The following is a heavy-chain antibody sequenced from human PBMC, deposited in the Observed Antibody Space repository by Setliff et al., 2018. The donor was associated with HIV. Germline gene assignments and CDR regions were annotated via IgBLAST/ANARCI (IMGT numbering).Heavy chain of an antibody. Sequence: ETLSLTCTVSGGSISSSNWWSWVRQPPGKGLEWIGEIYHSGSTNYNPSLKSRVTISVDKSKNQFSLKLRSVTAADTAVYYCARTLIAAAGTFDYWGQGTLVTVSS. D-gene: IGHD6-13*01. J-gene: IGHJ4*02. CDR1: GGSISSSNW. CDR3: ARTLIAAAGTFDY. V-gene: IGHV4-4*02. CDR2: IYHSGST.